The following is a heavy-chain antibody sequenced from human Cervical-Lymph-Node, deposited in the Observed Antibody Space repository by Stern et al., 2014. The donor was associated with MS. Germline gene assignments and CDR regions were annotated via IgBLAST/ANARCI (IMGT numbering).Heavy chain of an antibody. V-gene: IGHV1-46*01. Sequence: VQLVESGAEVKKPGASVKVSCKASGYTFTSYYMHWVRQAPGQGLEWMGIINPSGGSTSSAQKLQGRVTMTRDTATSTVYMELSSLRSEDTAVYYCASFTISSGYWGQGTLVTVSS. J-gene: IGHJ4*02. D-gene: IGHD3-3*01. CDR1: GYTFTSYY. CDR3: ASFTISSGY. CDR2: INPSGGST.